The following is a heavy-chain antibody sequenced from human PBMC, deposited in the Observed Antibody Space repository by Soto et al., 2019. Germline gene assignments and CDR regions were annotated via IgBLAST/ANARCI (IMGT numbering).Heavy chain of an antibody. CDR1: GFTFSSYA. CDR3: ARDGGSPVKVVGAHRGDY. CDR2: ISYDGSNK. D-gene: IGHD1-26*01. V-gene: IGHV3-30-3*01. Sequence: GGSLRLSCAASGFTFSSYAMHWVRQAPGKGLEWVAVISYDGSNKYYADSVKGRFTISRDNSKNTLYLQMNGLRAEDTAVYYCARDGGSPVKVVGAHRGDYWGQGTLVTVSS. J-gene: IGHJ4*02.